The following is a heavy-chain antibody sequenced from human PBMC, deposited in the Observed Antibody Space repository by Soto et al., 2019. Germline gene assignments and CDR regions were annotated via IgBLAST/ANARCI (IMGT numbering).Heavy chain of an antibody. J-gene: IGHJ6*02. Sequence: QVQLQESGPGLVKPSETLSLTCTVSGGSISRYYWSWIRQPPGNGLQWMGYIYYSGSTNDTPSLKSRVTISVDTSKNQFSLKLSSVTAADTAVYYCARRYGTSMDVWGQGTTVTVSS. V-gene: IGHV4-59*01. CDR2: IYYSGST. CDR3: ARRYGTSMDV. D-gene: IGHD5-18*01. CDR1: GGSISRYY.